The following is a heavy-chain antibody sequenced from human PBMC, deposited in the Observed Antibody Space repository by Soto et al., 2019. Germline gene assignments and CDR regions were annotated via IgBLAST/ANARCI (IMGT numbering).Heavy chain of an antibody. CDR3: ARAGSYRYFDY. J-gene: IGHJ4*02. CDR1: SGSFSGYH. Sequence: QVQLQQWGAGLLKPSETLSLTCAVYSGSFSGYHWSWIRQPPGKGLEWIGEINHSGSTNYNPSLKSRVTISVDTSKNQFSLILSSVTAADTAVYYCARAGSYRYFDYWGQGTLVTVSS. D-gene: IGHD3-10*01. CDR2: INHSGST. V-gene: IGHV4-34*01.